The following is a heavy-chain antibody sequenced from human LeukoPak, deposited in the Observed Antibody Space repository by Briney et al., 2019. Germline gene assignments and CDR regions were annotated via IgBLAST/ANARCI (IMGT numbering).Heavy chain of an antibody. J-gene: IGHJ4*02. CDR2: IRYDGSNK. V-gene: IGHV3-30*02. CDR3: AKSLPHLRAFDY. Sequence: GGSLRLSCAASGVTFSSYGMHWVRQAPGKGLEGVAFIRYDGSNKYYVDSVKCRFTISRDNSKNTLYLQMNSLGAEDTAVYYCAKSLPHLRAFDYWGQGTLVTVSS. CDR1: GVTFSSYG.